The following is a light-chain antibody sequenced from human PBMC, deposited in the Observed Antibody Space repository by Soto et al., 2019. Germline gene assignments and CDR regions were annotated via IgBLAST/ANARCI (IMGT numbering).Light chain of an antibody. Sequence: QSVLPRPASVSGSPGQSITISCTGTSSDVGSYNLVSWYQQHPGKAPKLMIYEVSKRPSGVSNRFSGSKSGNTASLTISGLQAEDEADYYCCSYAGSSTFLYVFGTGTKVTVL. CDR2: EVS. V-gene: IGLV2-23*02. CDR3: CSYAGSSTFLYV. J-gene: IGLJ1*01. CDR1: SSDVGSYNL.